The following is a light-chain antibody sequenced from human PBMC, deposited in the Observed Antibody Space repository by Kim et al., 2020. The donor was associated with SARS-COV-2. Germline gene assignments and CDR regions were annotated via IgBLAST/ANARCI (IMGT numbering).Light chain of an antibody. V-gene: IGLV2-18*02. CDR1: SSDVGSYNR. CDR3: SSYASSSTWV. Sequence: QSALTQPPSVSGSPGQSVTISCTGTSSDVGSYNRVSWYQQPPGTAPKLMIYEVSNRPSGVPDRFSGSKSGNTASLPISGLQAEDEADYYCSSYASSSTWVFGGGTQLTVL. CDR2: EVS. J-gene: IGLJ3*02.